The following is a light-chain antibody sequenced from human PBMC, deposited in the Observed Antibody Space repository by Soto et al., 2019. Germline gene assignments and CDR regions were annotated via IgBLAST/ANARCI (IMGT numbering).Light chain of an antibody. Sequence: QTVVTQPASVSGSPGQSITISCSGTSSDVGRYNYVSWYQQHPGKVPKLIIYEVSHRPSGVSNRFSGSKSGNTASLTISGLQTEDEADYYCTSYTNTNTLLFGGGTKLTVL. CDR2: EVS. CDR3: TSYTNTNTLL. CDR1: SSDVGRYNY. J-gene: IGLJ3*02. V-gene: IGLV2-14*01.